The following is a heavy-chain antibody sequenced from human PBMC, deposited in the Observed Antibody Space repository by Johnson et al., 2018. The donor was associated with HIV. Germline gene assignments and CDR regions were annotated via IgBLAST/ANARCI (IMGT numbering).Heavy chain of an antibody. D-gene: IGHD3-3*01. V-gene: IGHV3-53*01. J-gene: IGHJ3*02. CDR3: ARSFGVTTPGALDI. Sequence: MLLVESGGGLIQPGGSLRLSCAASEFTVSSNYMSWVRQAPGKGLEWVSVIYSGGRTFYADSVKGRFTISRDNSKNTLYLQMNSLRAEDTAVYYCARSFGVTTPGALDIWGQVTMVTVSS. CDR2: IYSGGRT. CDR1: EFTVSSNY.